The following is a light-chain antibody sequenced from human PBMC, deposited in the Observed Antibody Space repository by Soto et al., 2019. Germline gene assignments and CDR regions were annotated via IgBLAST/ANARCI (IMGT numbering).Light chain of an antibody. CDR3: LLSYSGAGGVV. Sequence: QAVVTQEPSLTVSPGGTVTLTCGSSTGPVTSGHYPYWFQQKPGQAPRTLIYDTTYKHSWTPARFSGSLRGGKAALTLSGTKPGEEAEYYCLLSYSGAGGVVFGGGTELTVL. CDR1: TGPVTSGHY. CDR2: DTT. J-gene: IGLJ2*01. V-gene: IGLV7-46*01.